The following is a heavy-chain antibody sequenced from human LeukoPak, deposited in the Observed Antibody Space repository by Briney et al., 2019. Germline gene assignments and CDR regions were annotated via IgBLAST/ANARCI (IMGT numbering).Heavy chain of an antibody. CDR3: ARGLVATTPFDY. CDR1: GFTFSSYW. V-gene: IGHV3-74*01. Sequence: PGGSLRLSCAASGFTFSSYWMHWVRQAPGKALVWVSRINSDGSSTSYADSVKGRFTISRDNAKNTLYLQMNSLRAEDTAVYYCARGLVATTPFDYWGQGTLVTVSS. J-gene: IGHJ4*02. CDR2: INSDGSST. D-gene: IGHD5-12*01.